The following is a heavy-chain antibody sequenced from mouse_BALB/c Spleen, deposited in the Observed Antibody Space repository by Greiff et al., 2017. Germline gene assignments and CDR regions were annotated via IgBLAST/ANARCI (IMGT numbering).Heavy chain of an antibody. Sequence: VQLKESGPGLVQPSQSLSLTCTVTGYSITSDYAWNWLRQFPGNKLEWMGYISYSGSTSYTPSLKSRISITRDTSKNQFFLQLNSVTTEDTATYYCARMGCYAMDYWGQGTSVTVAA. CDR1: GYSITSDYA. J-gene: IGHJ4*01. CDR2: ISYSGST. CDR3: ARMGCYAMDY. V-gene: IGHV3-2*02.